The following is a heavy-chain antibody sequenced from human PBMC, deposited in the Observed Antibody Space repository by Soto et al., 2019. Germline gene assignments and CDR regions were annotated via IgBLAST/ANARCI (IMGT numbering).Heavy chain of an antibody. J-gene: IGHJ4*02. D-gene: IGHD2-21*01. Sequence: EVQLLESGGGLVQPGGSLRLSCAASGFTFSNSAMTWVRQAPAKGLEWVSTIRDSDSGGSTFYADSVKGRFTISRDDSKNTLYLQMCSLRAEDTAMYYCAKVRVGIDVDFDYWGQGALVTVSS. V-gene: IGHV3-23*01. CDR1: GFTFSNSA. CDR3: AKVRVGIDVDFDY. CDR2: IRDSDSGGST.